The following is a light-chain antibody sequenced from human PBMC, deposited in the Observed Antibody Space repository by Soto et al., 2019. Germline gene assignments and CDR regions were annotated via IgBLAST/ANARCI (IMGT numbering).Light chain of an antibody. V-gene: IGKV3-11*01. J-gene: IGKJ5*01. CDR1: QSVSSY. CDR2: DAS. CDR3: QQYNNWPLT. Sequence: DIVLTQSPATLSLSPGERATLSCRASQSVSSYLAWYQQKPGQAPRLLIYDASSRATGIPDRFSGGGSGTEFTLTISRLEPEDFEVYYCQQYNNWPLTFGQGTRLEIK.